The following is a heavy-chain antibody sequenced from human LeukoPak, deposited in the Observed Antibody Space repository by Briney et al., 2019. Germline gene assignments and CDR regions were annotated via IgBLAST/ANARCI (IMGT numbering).Heavy chain of an antibody. Sequence: PSETLSLTCGVYGGSFSAYYWTGIRQTPGKGREWIGEVSHSGHTEYNPSLRSRVTILLDTSKNQFSLSVKSVTAADTAVYYCARGGTVAGYRSPLKNHFDSWGQGSLVTVSS. CDR3: ARGGTVAGYRSPLKNHFDS. CDR2: VSHSGHT. D-gene: IGHD6-19*01. J-gene: IGHJ4*02. V-gene: IGHV4-34*01. CDR1: GGSFSAYY.